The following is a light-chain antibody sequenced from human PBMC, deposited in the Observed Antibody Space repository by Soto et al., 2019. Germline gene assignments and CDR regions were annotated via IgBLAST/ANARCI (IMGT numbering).Light chain of an antibody. Sequence: EIVLTQSPGTLSLSPGERATLSCRASQSVSSTYLAWYQQKPGQAHRLLIYGASSRATGIPDRFSGSGSGTEFTLTISRLEPEEFAVYYCQHYGSLVLTFGGGTKVEIK. CDR2: GAS. CDR1: QSVSSTY. CDR3: QHYGSLVLT. V-gene: IGKV3-20*01. J-gene: IGKJ4*01.